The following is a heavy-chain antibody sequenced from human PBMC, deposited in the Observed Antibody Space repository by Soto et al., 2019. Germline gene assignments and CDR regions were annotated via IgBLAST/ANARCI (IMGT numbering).Heavy chain of an antibody. CDR2: ISYDGSNK. Sequence: WGFLRLSCAASGFTFSSYGMHWVRQAPGKGLEWVAVISYDGSNKYYADSVKGRFTISRDNSKNTLYLQMNSLRAEDTAVYYCAKDALKNGVVGSHSDYWGQGTLVTVSS. D-gene: IGHD1-26*01. CDR1: GFTFSSYG. CDR3: AKDALKNGVVGSHSDY. J-gene: IGHJ4*02. V-gene: IGHV3-30*18.